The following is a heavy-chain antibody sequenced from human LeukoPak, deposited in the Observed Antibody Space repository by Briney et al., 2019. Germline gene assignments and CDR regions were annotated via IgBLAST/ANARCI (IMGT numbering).Heavy chain of an antibody. Sequence: SETLPLTCAVYGVSFSCYYWSWLRQPPGKGLEWFGEINRSGSTNYNASLKSRVTISVDTSKKQFSLKLSSVTAADTAVYYCATGNGGSARAFDIWGQGTMVTVSS. V-gene: IGHV4-34*01. CDR1: GVSFSCYY. CDR2: INRSGST. CDR3: ATGNGGSARAFDI. D-gene: IGHD2-15*01. J-gene: IGHJ3*02.